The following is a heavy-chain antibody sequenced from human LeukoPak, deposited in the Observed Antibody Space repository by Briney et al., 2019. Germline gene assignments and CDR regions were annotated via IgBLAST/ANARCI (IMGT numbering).Heavy chain of an antibody. CDR1: GYTFSDSA. D-gene: IGHD3-16*01. V-gene: IGHV3-73*01. Sequence: GGSLRLSCAASGYTFSDSAMHWVRQASGKGLEWVGRIRDKASYATAYAASVKGRFTISRDDSKNTAYLQMNSLKTEDTAVYYCTRGWGSLDCWGQGTLVAVSS. CDR2: IRDKASYAT. J-gene: IGHJ4*02. CDR3: TRGWGSLDC.